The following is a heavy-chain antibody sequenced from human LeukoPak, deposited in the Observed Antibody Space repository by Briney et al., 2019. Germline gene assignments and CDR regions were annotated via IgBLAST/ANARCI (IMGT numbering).Heavy chain of an antibody. CDR2: IYYSGST. D-gene: IGHD2-2*01. J-gene: IGHJ5*02. V-gene: IGHV4-59*01. Sequence: SETLSLTCTVSGGSISSYYWSWIRQPPGKGLEWIGYIYYSGSTNYNPSLKSRVTISVDTSKSQFSLKLSSVTAADTAVYYCARVGCSSTSCSWFDPWGQGTLVTVSS. CDR1: GGSISSYY. CDR3: ARVGCSSTSCSWFDP.